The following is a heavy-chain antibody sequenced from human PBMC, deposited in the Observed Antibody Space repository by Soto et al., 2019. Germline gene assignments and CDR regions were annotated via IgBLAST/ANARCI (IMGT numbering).Heavy chain of an antibody. CDR2: MYHSGIT. CDR3: ARSMYSTSAQLYYGMDV. J-gene: IGHJ6*02. D-gene: IGHD6-6*01. V-gene: IGHV4-38-2*01. CDR1: GYSIRSGYF. Sequence: SETLSLTCAVSGYSIRSGYFWGWIRQPPGKGLEWIGSMYHSGITYYNLSLKSRVTISVDTSKNQLSLKLSSATAADTAVYYCARSMYSTSAQLYYGMDVWGQGTTVPVSS.